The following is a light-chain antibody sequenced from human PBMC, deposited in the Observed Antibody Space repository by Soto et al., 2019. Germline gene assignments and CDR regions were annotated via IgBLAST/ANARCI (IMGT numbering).Light chain of an antibody. V-gene: IGKV1-6*01. CDR2: AAS. Sequence: IQMTQSPSTLSASVGDRVIITCRASQSISDYLAWDQQKPGKAPKLLIYAASSLQSGVPSRFSGSGSGTDFTLTISSLQPEDFATYYCLQDYNYPRTFGQGTKVDVK. CDR3: LQDYNYPRT. CDR1: QSISDY. J-gene: IGKJ1*01.